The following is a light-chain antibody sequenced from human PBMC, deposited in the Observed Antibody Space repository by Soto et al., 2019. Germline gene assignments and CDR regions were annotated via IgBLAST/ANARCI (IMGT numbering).Light chain of an antibody. J-gene: IGKJ5*01. CDR1: QSVSSN. CDR3: QQYNNWPPIN. CDR2: GVS. V-gene: IGKV3-15*01. Sequence: EIVLTQSPGTLSLSPGERATLSCRASQSVSSNLAWYQQKPGQAPRVIIFGVSTRASGIPTRFSGSASGTEFTLTISGLQSEDFAVYYCQQYNNWPPINFGQVTRLEI.